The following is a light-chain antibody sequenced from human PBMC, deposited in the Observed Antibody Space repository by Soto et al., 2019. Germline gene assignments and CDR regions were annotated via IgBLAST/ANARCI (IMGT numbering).Light chain of an antibody. CDR1: SSDVGGYNY. CDR3: SSYAGSNNFGV. J-gene: IGLJ1*01. Sequence: QSALTQPPSASGSPGQSVTISCTGTSSDVGGYNYVSWYQQHPGKAPKLIIYEVSKPPSGVHDRFSGSKSGNTASLTVSGLQAEAEADYYCSSYAGSNNFGVFGTGTKVTVL. CDR2: EVS. V-gene: IGLV2-8*01.